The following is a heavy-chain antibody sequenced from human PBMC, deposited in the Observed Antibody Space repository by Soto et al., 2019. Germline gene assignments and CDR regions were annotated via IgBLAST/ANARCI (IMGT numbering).Heavy chain of an antibody. V-gene: IGHV4-59*01. Sequence: PSETLSLTCTVSGGSFSSYYWSWIRQPPGKGLEWIGHIYYSGRTNYNPPLKSRVTISGDTSKNQLSLKLSSVTAADTAVYYCARVPPEHAFDYWGQGTLVTVSS. CDR2: IYYSGRT. CDR1: GGSFSSYY. J-gene: IGHJ4*02. CDR3: ARVPPEHAFDY.